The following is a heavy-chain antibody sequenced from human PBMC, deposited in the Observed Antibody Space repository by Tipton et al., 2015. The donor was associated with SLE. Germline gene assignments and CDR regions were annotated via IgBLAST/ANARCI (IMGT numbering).Heavy chain of an antibody. CDR2: IHYSGST. CDR3: ARDLDGGATRRDF. D-gene: IGHD1-26*01. J-gene: IGHJ4*02. V-gene: IGHV4-61*01. CDR1: DGSIRSTNFY. Sequence: TLSLTCTVSDGSIRSTNFYWTWIRQPPGKGLEWIGYIHYSGSTNCDPSLRSRVTISIDTSKNQFSLNLRSVTAADTAVYYCARDLDGGATRRDFWGQGTLVTVSS.